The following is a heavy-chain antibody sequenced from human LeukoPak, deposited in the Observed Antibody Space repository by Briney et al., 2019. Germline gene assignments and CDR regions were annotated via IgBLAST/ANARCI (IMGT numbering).Heavy chain of an antibody. CDR3: AREADYYDSSGYFDY. CDR2: IYYSGST. V-gene: IGHV4-59*01. J-gene: IGHJ4*02. Sequence: SETLSLTCTVSGGSISSYYWSWIRQPPGKGLEWIGYIYYSGSTNYNPSLKSRVTISVDTSKNQFSLRLSSVTAADTAVYYCAREADYYDSSGYFDYWGQGTLVTVSS. CDR1: GGSISSYY. D-gene: IGHD3-22*01.